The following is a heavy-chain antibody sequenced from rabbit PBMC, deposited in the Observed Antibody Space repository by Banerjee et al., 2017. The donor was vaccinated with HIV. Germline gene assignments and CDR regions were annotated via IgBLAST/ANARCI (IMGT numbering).Heavy chain of an antibody. J-gene: IGHJ4*01. CDR1: GFSFSSRYY. Sequence: QSLEESGGDLVKPGASLTLTCTASGFSFSSRYYMCWVRQAPGKGLEWIACIYAGSSDNTYYASWAKGRFTISKTSSTTVTLQMTSLTAADTATYFCARAGYYASSGYYNLWGQGTLVTVS. CDR2: IYAGSSDNT. V-gene: IGHV1S40*01. CDR3: ARAGYYASSGYYNL. D-gene: IGHD8-1*01.